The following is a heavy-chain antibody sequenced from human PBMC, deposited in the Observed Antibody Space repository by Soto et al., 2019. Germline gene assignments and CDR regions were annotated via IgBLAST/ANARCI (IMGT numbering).Heavy chain of an antibody. CDR3: AIERGVDWPPDV. D-gene: IGHD3-9*01. CDR2: ISGSSGYT. Sequence: QVQLVESGGGLVKPGGSLRLSCAASGFSFSDSYMSWVRQAPGKGLEWVAYISGSSGYTGYADSVKGRFTISRDNAKNSMYLEMNSLRVEYTAVYYCAIERGVDWPPDVWGQGTTVTVSS. CDR1: GFSFSDSY. J-gene: IGHJ6*02. V-gene: IGHV3-11*06.